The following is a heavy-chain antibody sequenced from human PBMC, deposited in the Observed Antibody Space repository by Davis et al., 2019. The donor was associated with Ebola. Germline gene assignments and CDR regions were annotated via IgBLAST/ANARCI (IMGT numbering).Heavy chain of an antibody. D-gene: IGHD3-3*01. CDR1: GFTFSAYW. CDR3: AKTPREITILPHWFDP. V-gene: IGHV3-7*01. CDR2: IKQDGSEK. J-gene: IGHJ5*02. Sequence: GESLKISCAASGFTFSAYWMSWVRQAPGKGLEWVANIKQDGSEKYYVDSVKGRFTISRDNAKNSLFLQMNSLRAEDTAVYYCAKTPREITILPHWFDPWGQGALVTVSS.